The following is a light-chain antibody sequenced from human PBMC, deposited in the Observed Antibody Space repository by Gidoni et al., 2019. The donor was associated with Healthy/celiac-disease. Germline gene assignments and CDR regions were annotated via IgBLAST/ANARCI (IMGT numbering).Light chain of an antibody. V-gene: IGLV2-14*01. CDR2: DVS. CDR1: SSDVGGYNY. J-gene: IGLJ3*02. Sequence: QSPLTQPASVSWSTGQSTTITCTGTSSDVGGYNYVSWYQQQPGKAPKLMIYDVSNRPSGVSNRFSGSKCGNTASLTISGLQAEDEADYYCSSYTSSSTLRVFGGGTKLTVL. CDR3: SSYTSSSTLRV.